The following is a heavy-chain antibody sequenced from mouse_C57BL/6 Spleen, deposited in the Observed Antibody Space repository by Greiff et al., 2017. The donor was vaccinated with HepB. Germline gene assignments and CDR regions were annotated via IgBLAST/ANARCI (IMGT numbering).Heavy chain of an antibody. CDR3: ARPYYDYDDYAMDY. CDR2: IYPYNGVS. V-gene: IGHV1-31*01. J-gene: IGHJ4*01. D-gene: IGHD2-4*01. CDR1: GYSFTGYY. Sequence: EVKLQESGPELVKPGASVKISCKASGYSFTGYYMHWVKQSHGNILDWIGYIYPYNGVSSYNQKFKGKATLTVDKSSSTAYMELRSLTSEDSAVYYCARPYYDYDDYAMDYWGQGTSVTVSS.